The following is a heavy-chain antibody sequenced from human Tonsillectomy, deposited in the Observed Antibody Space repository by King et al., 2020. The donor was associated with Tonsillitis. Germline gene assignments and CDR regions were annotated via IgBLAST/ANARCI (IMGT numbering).Heavy chain of an antibody. V-gene: IGHV5-51*01. CDR2: IYPVDSDT. D-gene: IGHD5/OR15-5a*01. Sequence: VQLVQSGPEIKKPGESLRISCQASDYNFAKYWISWVRQMPGKGLEWMGVIYPVDSDTRYSPSFQGQITISVDKSINTAYLQWTSLKASDTAMYCCAGHVSYYLGMDVWGQGTTVAVSS. CDR3: AGHVSYYLGMDV. J-gene: IGHJ6*02. CDR1: DYNFAKYW.